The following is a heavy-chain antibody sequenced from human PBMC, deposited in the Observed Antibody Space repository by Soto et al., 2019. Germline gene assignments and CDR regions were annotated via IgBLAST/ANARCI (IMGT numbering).Heavy chain of an antibody. Sequence: EVYLMESGGGLVQPGGSLRLSCAASGFTVSSIYMNWVRQAPGKGLEWVSVIYTGGSTYYADSVKGRFTISRDISKNTLYLQMNSLRAEDTAVYYCARVPGDYWGQGTLVTVSS. CDR1: GFTVSSIY. V-gene: IGHV3-66*01. J-gene: IGHJ4*02. CDR2: IYTGGST. CDR3: ARVPGDY.